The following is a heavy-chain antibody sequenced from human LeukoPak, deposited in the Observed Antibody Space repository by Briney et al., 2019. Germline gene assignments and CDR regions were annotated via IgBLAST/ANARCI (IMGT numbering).Heavy chain of an antibody. Sequence: ASVKVSCKASGYTFTSYGISWVRQAPGQGLEWMGWISAYNGNTNYAQKLQGRVTMTTDTSTSTAYMELRSLRSDDTAVYYCARGLYDFWSGYSYNWFDPWGQGTLVTVSS. CDR3: ARGLYDFWSGYSYNWFDP. CDR2: ISAYNGNT. V-gene: IGHV1-18*01. CDR1: GYTFTSYG. J-gene: IGHJ5*02. D-gene: IGHD3-3*01.